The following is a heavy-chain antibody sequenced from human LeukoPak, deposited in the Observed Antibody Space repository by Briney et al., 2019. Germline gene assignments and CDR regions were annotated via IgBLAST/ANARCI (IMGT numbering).Heavy chain of an antibody. V-gene: IGHV6-1*01. CDR3: VRDSGYGLDAFDI. J-gene: IGHJ3*02. CDR2: TYYRSKWFN. Sequence: QTLSLTCAISGDSVSSNSAAWNWIRQSPSRGLEWLGRTYYRSKWFNDYPLSMKSRITINADTSKNHFSLQLKSVTPEDTAVYYCVRDSGYGLDAFDIWGQGTKVTVSS. CDR1: GDSVSSNSAA. D-gene: IGHD5-12*01.